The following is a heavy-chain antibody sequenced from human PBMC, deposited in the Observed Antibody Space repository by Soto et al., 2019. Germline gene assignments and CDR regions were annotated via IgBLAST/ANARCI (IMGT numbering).Heavy chain of an antibody. CDR3: AKVEERWLLLLPFDY. D-gene: IGHD3-22*01. V-gene: IGHV3-21*01. CDR2: ISSSSSYI. J-gene: IGHJ4*02. CDR1: GFTFSSYS. Sequence: PGGSLRLSCAASGFTFSSYSMNWVRQAPGKGLEWVSSISSSSSYIYYADSVKGRFTISRDNAKNSLYLQMNSLRAEDTAVYYCAKVEERWLLLLPFDYWGQGTLVTVS.